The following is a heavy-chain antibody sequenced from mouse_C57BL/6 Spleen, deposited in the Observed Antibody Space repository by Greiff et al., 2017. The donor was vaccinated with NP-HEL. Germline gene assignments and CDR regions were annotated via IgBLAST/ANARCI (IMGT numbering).Heavy chain of an antibody. Sequence: EVKLVESEGGLVQPGSSMKLSCTASGFTFRDYYMAWVRQVPEKGLEWVANINYDGSSTYYLDSLKSRFIISRDNAKNILYLQMSSLKSEDTATYYCARGDYGNSFDYWGQGTTLTVSS. D-gene: IGHD2-1*01. V-gene: IGHV5-16*01. CDR1: GFTFRDYY. J-gene: IGHJ2*01. CDR2: INYDGSST. CDR3: ARGDYGNSFDY.